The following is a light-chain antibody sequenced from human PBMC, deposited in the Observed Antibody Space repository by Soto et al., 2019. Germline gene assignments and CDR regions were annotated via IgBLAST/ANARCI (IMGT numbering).Light chain of an antibody. J-gene: IGLJ2*01. V-gene: IGLV6-57*04. CDR1: SGSIASND. CDR2: ENN. Sequence: NFMLTQPHSVSESPGKTVTISCTRSSGSIASNDVQRYQQRPGSAPTTVIYENNQRPSGVPDRFSGSTDGSSNSASLTISGLQTEDEADYYCQSYDSSTVVFGGGTKVTVL. CDR3: QSYDSSTVV.